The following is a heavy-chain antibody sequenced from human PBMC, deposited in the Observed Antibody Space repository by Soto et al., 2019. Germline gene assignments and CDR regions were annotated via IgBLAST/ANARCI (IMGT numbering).Heavy chain of an antibody. CDR3: ARDWAHNDFWSGYYHFDY. D-gene: IGHD3-3*01. Sequence: QVQLVQSGAEVKKPGASVKVSCKASGYTFTTYGISWVRQAPGQGLEWMGWISAYNGNTNYAQKLQGRLTMTTDTSTSTAYMELRSLRSDDTDVYHCARDWAHNDFWSGYYHFDYWGQGTLVTVSS. CDR2: ISAYNGNT. CDR1: GYTFTTYG. V-gene: IGHV1-18*01. J-gene: IGHJ4*02.